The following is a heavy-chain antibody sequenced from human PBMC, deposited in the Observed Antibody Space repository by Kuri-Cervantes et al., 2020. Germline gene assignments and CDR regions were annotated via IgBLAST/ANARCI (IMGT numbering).Heavy chain of an antibody. CDR3: AQRHDYGDYGDAFDI. Sequence: SQTLSLTCAVYGGSFSGYYWSWIRQPPGKGLEWIGEIKHSGSTNYNPSLKSRVTISVDTSKNQFSLKLSSVTAADTAVYYCAQRHDYGDYGDAFDIWGQGTMVTVSS. D-gene: IGHD4-17*01. CDR2: IKHSGST. V-gene: IGHV4-34*01. J-gene: IGHJ3*02. CDR1: GGSFSGYY.